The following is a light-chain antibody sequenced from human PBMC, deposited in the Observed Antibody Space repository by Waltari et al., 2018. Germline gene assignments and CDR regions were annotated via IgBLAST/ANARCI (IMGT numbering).Light chain of an antibody. CDR3: QQRSDWPRT. Sequence: EIVLTQSPATLSLSPGERATLSCRASQSTSTFVAWLQQKPGQPPRLLIYDASYRATDVPARFSGSGSGTDFTLTISSLEPEDFAVYFCQQRSDWPRTFGQGTRVEIK. J-gene: IGKJ1*01. CDR2: DAS. V-gene: IGKV3-11*01. CDR1: QSTSTF.